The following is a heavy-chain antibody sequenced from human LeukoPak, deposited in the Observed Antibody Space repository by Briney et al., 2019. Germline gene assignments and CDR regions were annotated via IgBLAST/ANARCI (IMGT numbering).Heavy chain of an antibody. Sequence: SETLSLTCTVSGGSISSYSWSWIRQPPGKGLEWIGYILYSGSTNYNPSLKSRVTISLDTSKNQFSLKLSSVTAADTAVYYCARVGSSSWFSYYYGMDVWGQGTTVTVSS. CDR3: ARVGSSSWFSYYYGMDV. D-gene: IGHD6-13*01. V-gene: IGHV4-59*01. CDR2: ILYSGST. CDR1: GGSISSYS. J-gene: IGHJ6*02.